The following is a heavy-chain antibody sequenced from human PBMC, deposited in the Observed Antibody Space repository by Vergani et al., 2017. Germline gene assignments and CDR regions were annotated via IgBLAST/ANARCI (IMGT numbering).Heavy chain of an antibody. J-gene: IGHJ6*04. V-gene: IGHV4-59*01. Sequence: QVQLQESGPGLVKPSETLSLTCTVSGGSISSYYWSWIRQPPGKGLEWIGYIYYSGSTNYNPSLKSRVTISVDTSKNQFSLKLSSVTAADTAVYYCARAKYYDFWSGYYRHDHPENLDVWGKGTTVTVSS. CDR3: ARAKYYDFWSGYYRHDHPENLDV. CDR1: GGSISSYY. D-gene: IGHD3-3*01. CDR2: IYYSGST.